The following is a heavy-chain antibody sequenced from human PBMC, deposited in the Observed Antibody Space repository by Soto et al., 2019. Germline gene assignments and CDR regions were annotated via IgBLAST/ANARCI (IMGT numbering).Heavy chain of an antibody. Sequence: SVKVSCKASGGTFSSYAISWVRQAPGQGLEWMGGIIPIFGTANYAQKFQGRVTITADESTSTAYMELSSLRSEDTAVYYCASRNPSIAVAGSYYYYGMDVWGQGTTVTVSS. D-gene: IGHD6-19*01. V-gene: IGHV1-69*13. CDR2: IIPIFGTA. CDR3: ASRNPSIAVAGSYYYYGMDV. J-gene: IGHJ6*02. CDR1: GGTFSSYA.